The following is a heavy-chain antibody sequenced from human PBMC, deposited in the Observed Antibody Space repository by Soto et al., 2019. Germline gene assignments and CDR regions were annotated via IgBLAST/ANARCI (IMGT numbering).Heavy chain of an antibody. Sequence: GGSLRLSCATSGFTFSSYSMNWVRQAPGMGLEWVSSISSSSRYIYYADSVRGRFTISRDNAKNSLYLQINSLRAEDTAVYYCARERLVAANYAHPSCYYGMDVWGQGTTVTVSS. CDR1: GFTFSSYS. V-gene: IGHV3-21*01. D-gene: IGHD2-15*01. CDR3: ARERLVAANYAHPSCYYGMDV. J-gene: IGHJ6*02. CDR2: ISSSSRYI.